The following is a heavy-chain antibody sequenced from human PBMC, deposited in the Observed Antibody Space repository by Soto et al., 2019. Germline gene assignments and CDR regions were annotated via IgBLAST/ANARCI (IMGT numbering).Heavy chain of an antibody. D-gene: IGHD5-12*01. V-gene: IGHV1-69*06. CDR2: IIPILGTA. J-gene: IGHJ6*02. CDR3: ASGYGPVKSYYYYYGMDV. Sequence: WVRQAPGQGLEWMGGIIPILGTANYAQKFQGRVTITADKSTSTAYMELSSLRSEDTAVYYCASGYGPVKSYYYYYGMDVWGQGTTVTVSS.